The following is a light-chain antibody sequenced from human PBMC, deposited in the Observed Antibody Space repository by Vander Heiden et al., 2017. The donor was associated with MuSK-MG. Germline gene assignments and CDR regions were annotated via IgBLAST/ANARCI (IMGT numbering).Light chain of an antibody. Sequence: SYDLTQPPSVSGSPLQTATIAGSGDNLGAKCASWYQQKPGQSPLLIIYQDVKRPSGIPERFSGSNSVNTATLTITGTQAMDEADYYCQAWDTTTDVVFGGGTKLTVL. J-gene: IGLJ2*01. CDR3: QAWDTTTDVV. CDR2: QDV. CDR1: NLGAKC. V-gene: IGLV3-1*01.